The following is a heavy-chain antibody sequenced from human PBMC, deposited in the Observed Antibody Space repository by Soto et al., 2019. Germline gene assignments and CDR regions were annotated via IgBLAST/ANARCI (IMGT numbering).Heavy chain of an antibody. CDR2: ISTSSTYI. V-gene: IGHV3-21*01. D-gene: IGHD6-13*01. J-gene: IGHJ4*02. CDR1: GFTFSSYS. Sequence: EVQLVESGGGLVKPGGSLRLSCVASGFTFSSYSMHWVRQAPGKGLEWVSSISTSSTYIYYPDSVKGRVTISRDNAKSSLYLQMNSLRGEDTAVYYCAGDEGIAAAGRIFWGQGTLVTVSS. CDR3: AGDEGIAAAGRIF.